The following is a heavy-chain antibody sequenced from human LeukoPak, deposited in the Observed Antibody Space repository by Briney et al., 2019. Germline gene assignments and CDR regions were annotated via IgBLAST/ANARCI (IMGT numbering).Heavy chain of an antibody. J-gene: IGHJ4*02. CDR3: AKSSIEYSSSSDFDY. Sequence: GGSLRLSCAASGFTFDDYAMHWVRQAPGKGLEWVSGISWNSGSIGYADSVKGRFTISRDNAKNSLYLQMNSLRAEDTALYYCAKSSIEYSSSSDFDYWGQGTLVTVSS. CDR1: GFTFDDYA. V-gene: IGHV3-9*01. CDR2: ISWNSGSI. D-gene: IGHD6-6*01.